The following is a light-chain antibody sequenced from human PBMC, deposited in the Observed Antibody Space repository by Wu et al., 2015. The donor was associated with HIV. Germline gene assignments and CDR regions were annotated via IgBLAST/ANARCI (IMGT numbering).Light chain of an antibody. CDR2: DAS. Sequence: EIVLTQSPATLSLSPGERATLSCRASESVSSCLAWYQQKPGQAPRLLIYDASNRATGIPARFSGSGSGTDFTLTISSLEPEDFAVYYCQQRSNWPLTFGGGTKGGDQT. J-gene: IGKJ4*01. CDR1: ESVSSC. V-gene: IGKV3-11*01. CDR3: QQRSNWPLT.